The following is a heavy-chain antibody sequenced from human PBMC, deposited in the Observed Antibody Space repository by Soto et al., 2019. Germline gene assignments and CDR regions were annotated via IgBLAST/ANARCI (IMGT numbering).Heavy chain of an antibody. D-gene: IGHD6-19*01. CDR1: GFSVSKYG. CDR2: ISYDGSNK. V-gene: IGHV3-30*18. Sequence: PGGSLRLSCVVSGFSVSKYGMHWVRQAPGKGLEWVAVISYDGSNKYYADSVKGRFTISRDNSKNTLYLQMNFLRAEDTAVYYCAKDRLRDGGLVTIAHDAFDSWGQGXMVTV. CDR3: AKDRLRDGGLVTIAHDAFDS. J-gene: IGHJ3*01.